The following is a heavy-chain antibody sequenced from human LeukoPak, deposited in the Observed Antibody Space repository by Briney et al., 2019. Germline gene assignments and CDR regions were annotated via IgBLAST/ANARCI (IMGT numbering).Heavy chain of an antibody. CDR3: ARGSYDILTGYPYYFDY. CDR2: IYHSGST. CDR1: GYSISSGYY. Sequence: SETLSLTCTVSGYSISSGYYWGWIRQPPGKGLEWIGSIYHSGSTYYNPSLNRRVTISVDTSKNQFSLKLSSVTAADTAVYYCARGSYDILTGYPYYFDYWGQGTLVTVSS. D-gene: IGHD3-9*01. V-gene: IGHV4-38-2*02. J-gene: IGHJ4*02.